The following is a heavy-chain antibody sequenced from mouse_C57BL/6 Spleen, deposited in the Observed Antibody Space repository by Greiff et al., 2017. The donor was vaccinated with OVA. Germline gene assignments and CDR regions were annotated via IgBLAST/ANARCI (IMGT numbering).Heavy chain of an antibody. CDR2: LAPETGGT. CDR1: GYTFTAYA. Sequence: QVQLQQSGAELVRPGASVPLSCKASGYTFTAYAMHWVKPTPVHGLEWLGALAPETGGTASNQKFKGKAILTADKSSSTAYMELRSLTSEDSAVYYCTRKGIVAYWGQGTLVTVSA. J-gene: IGHJ3*01. V-gene: IGHV1-15*01. CDR3: TRKGIVAY.